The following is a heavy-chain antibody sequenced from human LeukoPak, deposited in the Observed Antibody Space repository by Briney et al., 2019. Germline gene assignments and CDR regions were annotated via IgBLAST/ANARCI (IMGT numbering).Heavy chain of an antibody. CDR3: ARVYGDYVNWFDP. D-gene: IGHD4-17*01. CDR1: GFTVSSNY. CDR2: IYSGGST. Sequence: GGSLRLSCAASGFTVSSNYMSWVRQAPGKGLEWVSVIYSGGSTYYADSVKGRFTISRDNSKNTLYLQMNSLRAEDTAVYYCARVYGDYVNWFDPWGQGTLVTVSS. V-gene: IGHV3-53*01. J-gene: IGHJ5*02.